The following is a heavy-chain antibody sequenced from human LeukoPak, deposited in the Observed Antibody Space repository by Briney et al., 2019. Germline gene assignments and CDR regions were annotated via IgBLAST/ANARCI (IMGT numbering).Heavy chain of an antibody. Sequence: GGSLRLSCAASGFTFSTFAMIWVRQPPGKGLEWVSSIFPSGGEIHYADSVRGRFTISRDNSKSTLSLQMNSLRAEDTAVYYCAKDRCSNGIGCYYYYMDVWGKGTTVTISS. V-gene: IGHV3-23*01. CDR2: IFPSGGEI. CDR1: GFTFSTFA. CDR3: AKDRCSNGIGCYYYYMDV. J-gene: IGHJ6*03. D-gene: IGHD2-8*01.